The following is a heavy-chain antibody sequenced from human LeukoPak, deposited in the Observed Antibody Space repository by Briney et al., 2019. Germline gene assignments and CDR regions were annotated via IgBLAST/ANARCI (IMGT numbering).Heavy chain of an antibody. Sequence: PSETLSLTCTVSGGSISSYYCSWIRQPPGQGLEWIGYMYYSGSTNYNPSLKSRVTISVDTSKNQFSLKLSSMTAADTAVYYCARRWSGYDLWGQGTLVTVSS. CDR3: ARRWSGYDL. J-gene: IGHJ4*02. CDR1: GGSISSYY. CDR2: MYYSGST. D-gene: IGHD5-12*01. V-gene: IGHV4-59*12.